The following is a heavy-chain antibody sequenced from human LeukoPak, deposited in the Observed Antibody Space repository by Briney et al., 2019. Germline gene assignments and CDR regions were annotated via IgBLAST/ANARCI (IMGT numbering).Heavy chain of an antibody. V-gene: IGHV4-34*01. CDR3: ARGMHYDFWSAPTPSMDV. Sequence: SETLSLTCAVYGGSFSGYYWSWIRQPPGKGLEWIGEINHSGSTNYNPSLKSRVTISVDTSKNQFSLKLSSVTAADTAVYYCARGMHYDFWSAPTPSMDVWGQGTTVTVSS. CDR1: GGSFSGYY. D-gene: IGHD3-3*01. CDR2: INHSGST. J-gene: IGHJ6*02.